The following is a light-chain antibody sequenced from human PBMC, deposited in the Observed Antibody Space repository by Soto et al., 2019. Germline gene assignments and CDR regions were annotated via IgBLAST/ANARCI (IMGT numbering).Light chain of an antibody. CDR2: GAS. Sequence: EIVLTQSPGTLSLSPGERATLSCRASQSVSSSYLAWYQQKPGQAPRLLIYGASSRATGIPDRFSGSGSGTDFTLTISRLEPEDFAVYYCQQYDNSPKITFGQGTRLEI. CDR1: QSVSSSY. CDR3: QQYDNSPKIT. V-gene: IGKV3-20*01. J-gene: IGKJ5*01.